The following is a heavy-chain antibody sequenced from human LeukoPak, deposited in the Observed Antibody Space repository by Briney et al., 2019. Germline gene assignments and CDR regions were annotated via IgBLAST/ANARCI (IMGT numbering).Heavy chain of an antibody. J-gene: IGHJ5*02. V-gene: IGHV4-34*01. CDR3: ARAWVGVTPVNWFDP. Sequence: SETLSLTCAVYGGSFSGYYWSWIRQPPGKGLEWIGEINHSGSTNYNPSLKSRVTISVDTSKNQFSLKLSSVTAADTAVYYCARAWVGVTPVNWFDPWGQGTLVTVSS. CDR1: GGSFSGYY. CDR2: INHSGST. D-gene: IGHD1-26*01.